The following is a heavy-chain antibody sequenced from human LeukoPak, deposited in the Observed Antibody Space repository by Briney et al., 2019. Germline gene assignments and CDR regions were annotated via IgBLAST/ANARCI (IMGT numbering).Heavy chain of an antibody. D-gene: IGHD1-26*01. CDR3: AADPRGIVVFDAFHI. J-gene: IGHJ3*02. CDR1: GFTFNNAW. Sequence: PGGSLRLSCAASGFTFNNAWMSWVRQAPGKGLEWVGRIKSKTDGGTTDYAAPVKGRFTISRDNSKSTLYLQMNSLKTEDTAVYYCAADPRGIVVFDAFHIWGQGTMVTVSS. V-gene: IGHV3-15*01. CDR2: IKSKTDGGTT.